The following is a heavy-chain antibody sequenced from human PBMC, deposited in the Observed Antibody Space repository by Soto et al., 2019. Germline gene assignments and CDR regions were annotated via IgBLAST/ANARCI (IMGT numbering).Heavy chain of an antibody. CDR1: GFTFSSYA. V-gene: IGHV3-30-3*01. J-gene: IGHJ4*02. CDR2: ISYDGSNK. Sequence: QVQLVESGGGVVQPGRSLRLSCAASGFTFSSYAMHCVRQAPGKGLEWVAVISYDGSNKYYADSVKGRFTISRDNSKDTLYLQMNSLRAEDTAVYYCARDSKWNYVGLRLDFWGQGTLVTVSS. CDR3: ARDSKWNYVGLRLDF. D-gene: IGHD1-7*01.